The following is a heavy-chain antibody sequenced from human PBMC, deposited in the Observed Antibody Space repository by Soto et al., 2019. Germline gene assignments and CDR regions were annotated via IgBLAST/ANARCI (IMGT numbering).Heavy chain of an antibody. CDR3: ARDLFYAYVWGAD. D-gene: IGHD3-16*01. V-gene: IGHV4-4*02. Sequence: WETLSLTCALSVGSISSTNWWTWVRQPPGKGLEWIGEISHSGSTHYNPSLRSRLTISLDKSNNQFSLKLTSVTAADTALYYCARDLFYAYVWGADWGQGTWVRVSS. J-gene: IGHJ4*02. CDR1: VGSISSTNW. CDR2: ISHSGST.